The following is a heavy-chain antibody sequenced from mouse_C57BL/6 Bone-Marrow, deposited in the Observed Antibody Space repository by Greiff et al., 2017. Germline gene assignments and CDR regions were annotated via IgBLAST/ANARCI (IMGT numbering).Heavy chain of an antibody. CDR3: VRQGTGYYFDY. CDR2: IRSKSNNYAT. Sequence: EVKLMESGGGLVQPKGSLKLSCAASGFSFNTYAMNWVRQAPGKGLEWVARIRSKSNNYATYYADSVKDRFTISRDDSASMLYLQMNNLKTEDTAMYYGVRQGTGYYFDYWGQGTTLTVSS. D-gene: IGHD4-1*01. J-gene: IGHJ2*01. V-gene: IGHV10-1*01. CDR1: GFSFNTYA.